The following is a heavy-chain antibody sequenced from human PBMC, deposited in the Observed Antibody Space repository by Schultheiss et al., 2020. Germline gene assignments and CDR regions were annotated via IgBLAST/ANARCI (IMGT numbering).Heavy chain of an antibody. D-gene: IGHD3-22*01. CDR2: IYTSGST. CDR3: ARGGLGRYGWLLFFQH. CDR1: GGSISSYY. J-gene: IGHJ1*01. V-gene: IGHV4-4*07. Sequence: SQTLSLTCTVSGGSISSYYWSWIRQPAGKGLEWIGRIYTSGSTNYNPSLKSRVTMSVDTSKNQFSLKLSSVTAADTAVYYCARGGLGRYGWLLFFQHWGQGTLVTVSS.